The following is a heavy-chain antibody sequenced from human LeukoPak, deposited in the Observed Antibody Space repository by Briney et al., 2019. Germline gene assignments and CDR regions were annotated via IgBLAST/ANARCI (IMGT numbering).Heavy chain of an antibody. CDR1: GFTFSDYY. CDR3: ARATYYYDSSGQWGSFDY. Sequence: GGSLRLSCAASGFTFSDYYMSWIRQAPGKGLEWVSYISSSGSTIYYADSVKGRFTISRDNSKNSLYLQMNSLRAEDTAVYYCARATYYYDSSGQWGSFDYWGQGTLVTVSS. J-gene: IGHJ4*02. V-gene: IGHV3-11*04. CDR2: ISSSGSTI. D-gene: IGHD3-22*01.